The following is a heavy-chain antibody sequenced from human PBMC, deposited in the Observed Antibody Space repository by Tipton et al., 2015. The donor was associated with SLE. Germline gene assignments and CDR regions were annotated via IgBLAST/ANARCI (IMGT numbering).Heavy chain of an antibody. CDR1: GFTFDDYT. V-gene: IGHV3-43*01. J-gene: IGHJ6*02. CDR2: ISWDGGST. CDR3: AKDMNPYYYGMDV. D-gene: IGHD1-14*01. Sequence: SLRLSCAASGFTFDDYTMHWVRQAPGKGLEWVSLISWDGGSTYYADSVKGRFTISRDNSKNSLYLQMNSLRTEDTALYYCAKDMNPYYYGMDVWGQGTTVNVSS.